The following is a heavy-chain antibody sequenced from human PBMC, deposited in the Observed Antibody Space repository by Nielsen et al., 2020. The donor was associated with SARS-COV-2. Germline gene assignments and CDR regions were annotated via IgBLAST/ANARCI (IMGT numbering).Heavy chain of an antibody. D-gene: IGHD4-17*01. CDR3: AKAQGDYEDYGMDV. CDR1: GFTFDDYA. J-gene: IGHJ6*02. CDR2: ISWNSGSI. Sequence: SLKISCAASGFTFDDYAMHWVRQAPGKGLEWVSGISWNSGSIGYADSVKGRFTISRDNAKNSLYLQMNSLRAEDTALYYCAKAQGDYEDYGMDVWGQGTTFTVSS. V-gene: IGHV3-9*01.